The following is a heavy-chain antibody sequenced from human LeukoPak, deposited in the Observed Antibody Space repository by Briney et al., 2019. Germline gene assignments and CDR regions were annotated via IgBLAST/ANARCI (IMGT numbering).Heavy chain of an antibody. V-gene: IGHV4-34*01. CDR1: GGSFTDYF. J-gene: IGHJ6*02. CDR3: ARGRIAKIVVVHSFSYGMDV. CDR2: INDYTGDS. D-gene: IGHD3-22*01. Sequence: SETLSLACTVFGGSFTDYFWTWIRHSPGKGLEWIGEINDYTGDSKYNPSLTSRVSISLEKSKTQLSLELRSATAADTAVYYCARGRIAKIVVVHSFSYGMDVWGQGTTVAVSS.